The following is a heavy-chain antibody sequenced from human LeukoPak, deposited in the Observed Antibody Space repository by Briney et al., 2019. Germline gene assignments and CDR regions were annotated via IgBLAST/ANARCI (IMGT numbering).Heavy chain of an antibody. CDR2: ISWNSGSI. Sequence: GGSLRLSCVASGFTFDDYAMHWVRQAPGKGLEWVSGISWNSGSIGYADSVKGRFTISRYNAKNSLYLQMNSLRAEDTAVYYCARDAAWVTPFYYWGQGTLVTVSS. V-gene: IGHV3-9*01. CDR1: GFTFDDYA. D-gene: IGHD2-21*02. J-gene: IGHJ4*02. CDR3: ARDAAWVTPFYY.